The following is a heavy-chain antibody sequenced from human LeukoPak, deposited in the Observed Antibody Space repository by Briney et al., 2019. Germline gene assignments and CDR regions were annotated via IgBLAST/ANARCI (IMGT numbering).Heavy chain of an antibody. CDR1: GVSISSYY. D-gene: IGHD6-13*01. CDR3: ARDLRQQSAWFDP. J-gene: IGHJ5*02. CDR2: IYTTGST. V-gene: IGHV4-4*07. Sequence: SETLSLTCTVSGVSISSYYWSWIRQPAGKGLEWIGRIYTTGSTTYNPSLKSRVTMSVDTSKNQLSLNLSSVTAADTAVYYCARDLRQQSAWFDPWGQGTLVIVSS.